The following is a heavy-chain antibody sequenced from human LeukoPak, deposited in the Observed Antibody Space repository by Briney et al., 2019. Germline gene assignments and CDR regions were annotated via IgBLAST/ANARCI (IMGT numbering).Heavy chain of an antibody. Sequence: GASVKISCKASGYTFTDYYMHWVQQAPGKGLEWMGRVDPEDGETIYAEKFQGRVTITADTSTDTAYMELSSLRSEDTAVYYCAITGSVSFDAFDIWGQGTMVTVSS. CDR3: AITGSVSFDAFDI. D-gene: IGHD2-15*01. CDR1: GYTFTDYY. J-gene: IGHJ3*02. V-gene: IGHV1-69-2*01. CDR2: VDPEDGET.